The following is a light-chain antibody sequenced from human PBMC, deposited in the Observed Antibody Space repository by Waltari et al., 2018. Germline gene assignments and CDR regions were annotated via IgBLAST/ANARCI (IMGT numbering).Light chain of an antibody. CDR2: WAS. J-gene: IGKJ3*01. CDR3: QQYYNTPFT. CDR1: QSLLYNSNKKNY. V-gene: IGKV4-1*01. Sequence: DFVMSQSPASLVVSLGERATINCKSRQSLLYNSNKKNYLAWYQQKPGQPPRLLFYWASTRESGVPDRFSGSGSGREFTLTISSLQTEDVAVYYCQQYYNTPFTFGPGTKVGIK.